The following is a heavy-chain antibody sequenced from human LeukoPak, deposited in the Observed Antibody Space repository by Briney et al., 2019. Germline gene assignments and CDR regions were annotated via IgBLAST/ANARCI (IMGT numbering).Heavy chain of an antibody. D-gene: IGHD3-9*01. CDR1: GGSISSYY. Sequence: SETLSLTCTVSGGSISSYYWSWIRQPPGKGLEWIGYIYNSGSTNYNPSLKSRVTISVDTSKNQFSLKLSSVTAADTAVYYCARVWGYDILTGYYYYYYGMDVWGQGTTVTVSS. J-gene: IGHJ6*02. CDR2: IYNSGST. CDR3: ARVWGYDILTGYYYYYYGMDV. V-gene: IGHV4-59*01.